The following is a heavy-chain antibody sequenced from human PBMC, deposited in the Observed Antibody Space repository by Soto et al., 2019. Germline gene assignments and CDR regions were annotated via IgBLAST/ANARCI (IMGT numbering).Heavy chain of an antibody. J-gene: IGHJ4*02. Sequence: QVQLVQSGAEVKNPGASVTISCKTSGYTFSNNYIHWVRQAPGQGLDWMGVINPRDLRTTYAQKFQGRVTVTGDTSTSTVYMELSGLRSEDTAVYFCGRSLGIAVDSRVWWANYFDRWGQGTLVTVSS. CDR3: GRSLGIAVDSRVWWANYFDR. CDR1: GYTFSNNY. CDR2: INPRDLRT. D-gene: IGHD6-19*01. V-gene: IGHV1-46*01.